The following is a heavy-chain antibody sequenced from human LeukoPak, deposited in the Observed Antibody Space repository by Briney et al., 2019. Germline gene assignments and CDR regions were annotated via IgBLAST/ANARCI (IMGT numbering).Heavy chain of an antibody. CDR3: ARYGVPAAGTDY. Sequence: GGSLRLSCAASGFTFSSYSMNWVRQAPGKGLEWVSSISSSSYIYYADSVKGRFTISRDNAKNTLYLQMNSLRAEDTAVYYCARYGVPAAGTDYWGQGTLVTVSS. CDR1: GFTFSSYS. D-gene: IGHD6-13*01. V-gene: IGHV3-21*04. CDR2: ISSSSYI. J-gene: IGHJ4*02.